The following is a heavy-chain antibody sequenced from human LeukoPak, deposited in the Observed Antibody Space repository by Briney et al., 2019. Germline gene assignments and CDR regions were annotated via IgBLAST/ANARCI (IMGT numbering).Heavy chain of an antibody. CDR2: ISYDGSNK. D-gene: IGHD3-3*01. CDR3: AKEYDFWSGLDY. CDR1: GFIFRSYA. Sequence: GGSLRLSCAASGFIFRSYALHWVRQAPGKGLEWVAVISYDGSNKYYADSVKGRFTISRDNSKNTLYLQMNSLRAEDTAVYYCAKEYDFWSGLDYWGQGTLVTVSS. J-gene: IGHJ4*02. V-gene: IGHV3-30*04.